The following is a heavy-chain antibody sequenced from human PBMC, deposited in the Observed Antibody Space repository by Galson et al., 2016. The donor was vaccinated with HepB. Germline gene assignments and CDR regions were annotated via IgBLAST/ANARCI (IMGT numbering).Heavy chain of an antibody. J-gene: IGHJ4*02. Sequence: SVKVSCKASGGSFSNYPISWVRQAPGQGLEWLGRIIPILDMANYAQNFQGRVTIIADKSPTTAYMELSSLRSEDTAVYYCARGAYANTVIGPLNYWGQGSLVTVSS. CDR1: GGSFSNYP. V-gene: IGHV1-69*04. D-gene: IGHD2-8*01. CDR3: ARGAYANTVIGPLNY. CDR2: IIPILDMA.